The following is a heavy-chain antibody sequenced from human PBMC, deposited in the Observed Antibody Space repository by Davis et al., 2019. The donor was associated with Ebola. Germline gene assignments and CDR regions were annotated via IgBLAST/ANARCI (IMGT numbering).Heavy chain of an antibody. CDR1: GGSISSGDYY. J-gene: IGHJ4*02. CDR3: ARGAGYSSSWNDY. V-gene: IGHV4-30-4*01. Sequence: SETLSLTCTVSGGSISSGDYYWSWIRQPPGKGLEWIGYIYYSGSTYYNPSLKSRVTISVDTSKNQFSLKLSSVTAADTAVYYCARGAGYSSSWNDYWGQGTLVTVSS. D-gene: IGHD6-13*01. CDR2: IYYSGST.